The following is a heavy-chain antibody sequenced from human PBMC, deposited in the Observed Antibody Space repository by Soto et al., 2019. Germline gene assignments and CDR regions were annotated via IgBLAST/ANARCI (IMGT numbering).Heavy chain of an antibody. V-gene: IGHV1-69*13. D-gene: IGHD2-2*01. Sequence: ASVKVSCKASGYTFTSYGISWVRQAPGQGLEWMGGIIPIFGTANYAQKFQGRVTITADESTSTAYMELSSLRSEDTAVYYCARYCISTSCYARTYVYYGMDVWG. J-gene: IGHJ6*02. CDR3: ARYCISTSCYARTYVYYGMDV. CDR1: GYTFTSYG. CDR2: IIPIFGTA.